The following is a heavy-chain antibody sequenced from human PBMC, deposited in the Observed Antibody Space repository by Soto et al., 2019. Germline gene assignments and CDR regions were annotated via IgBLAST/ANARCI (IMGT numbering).Heavy chain of an antibody. Sequence: SETLSLTCTVSGGSISSYYWSWIRQPPGKGLEWIGYIYYSGSTNYNPSLKSRVTISVDTSKNQFSLKLSSVTAADTAVYYCARGLQLERLDAFDIWGQGTMVTVSS. CDR2: IYYSGST. V-gene: IGHV4-59*01. CDR3: ARGLQLERLDAFDI. J-gene: IGHJ3*02. CDR1: GGSISSYY. D-gene: IGHD1-1*01.